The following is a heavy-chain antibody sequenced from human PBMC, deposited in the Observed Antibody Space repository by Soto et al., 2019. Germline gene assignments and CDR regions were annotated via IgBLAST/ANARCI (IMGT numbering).Heavy chain of an antibody. CDR3: ARDIGPALDWFGP. CDR2: MNPKSGQS. CDR1: GYTFSNFD. D-gene: IGHD5-18*01. J-gene: IGHJ5*02. V-gene: IGHV1-8*01. Sequence: QVQLVQSGAEVKKPGASVKVSCKASGYTFSNFDINWVRQASGQGPELMGWMNPKSGQSGYAPRFQDRVTMTANTSISTPYMELSSLRSEDTAVYYCARDIGPALDWFGPWGQGTLVTVSS.